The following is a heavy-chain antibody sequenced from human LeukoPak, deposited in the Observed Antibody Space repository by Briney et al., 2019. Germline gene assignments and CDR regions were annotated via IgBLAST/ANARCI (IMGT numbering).Heavy chain of an antibody. CDR3: ARAERGMPDY. D-gene: IGHD1-1*01. V-gene: IGHV3-21*01. CDR1: GFTFSNYW. Sequence: PGGSLRLSCAASGFTFSNYWMHWVRQAPGKGLEWVSSISSSSSYIYYADSVKGRFTISRDNAKNSLYLQMNSLRAEDTAVYYCARAERGMPDYWGQGTLVTVSS. CDR2: ISSSSSYI. J-gene: IGHJ4*02.